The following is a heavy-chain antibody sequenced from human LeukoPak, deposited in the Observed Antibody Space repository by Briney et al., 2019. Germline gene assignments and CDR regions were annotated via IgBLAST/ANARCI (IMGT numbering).Heavy chain of an antibody. J-gene: IGHJ4*02. Sequence: GGSLRLSCAASGFTFSSYSMNWVRQAPGKGLEWVSYISSSSSTIYYADSVKGRFTISRDNVKNSLYLQMNSLRAEDTAVYYCARGPSYDILTGYSPDYFDYWGQGTLVTVSS. CDR3: ARGPSYDILTGYSPDYFDY. V-gene: IGHV3-48*04. D-gene: IGHD3-9*01. CDR2: ISSSSSTI. CDR1: GFTFSSYS.